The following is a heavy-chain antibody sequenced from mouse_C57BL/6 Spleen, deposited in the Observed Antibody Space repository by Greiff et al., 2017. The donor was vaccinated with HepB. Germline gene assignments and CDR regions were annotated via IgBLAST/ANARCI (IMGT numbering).Heavy chain of an antibody. CDR2: ISYDGSN. D-gene: IGHD2-4*01. CDR3: ARELRREGYFDY. Sequence: VQLKESGPGLVKPSQSLSLTCSVTGYSITSGYYWNWIRQFPGNKLEWMGYISYDGSNNYNPSLKNRISITRDTSKNQFFLKLNSVTTEDTATYYCARELRREGYFDYWGQGTTLTVSS. V-gene: IGHV3-6*01. J-gene: IGHJ2*01. CDR1: GYSITSGYY.